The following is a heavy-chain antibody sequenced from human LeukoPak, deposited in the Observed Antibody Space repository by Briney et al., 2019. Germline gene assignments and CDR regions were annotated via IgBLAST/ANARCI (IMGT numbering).Heavy chain of an antibody. V-gene: IGHV4-31*03. CDR2: IYYSGST. CDR1: GGSISSGGYY. Sequence: SSETLSLTCTVSGGSISSGGYYWSWIRQHPGKGLEWIGYIYYSGSTYYNPSLKSRVTISVDTSKNQFSLKLSSVTAADTAVYYCAVRSYFTYCGGDCYSPWYFDLWGRGTLVTVSS. D-gene: IGHD2-21*02. CDR3: AVRSYFTYCGGDCYSPWYFDL. J-gene: IGHJ2*01.